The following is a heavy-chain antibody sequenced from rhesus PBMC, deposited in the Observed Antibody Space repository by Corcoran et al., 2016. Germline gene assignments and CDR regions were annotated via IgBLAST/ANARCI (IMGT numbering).Heavy chain of an antibody. J-gene: IGHJ2*01. CDR1: GYSFTSSW. Sequence: EVQLVQSGAEGKRPGESLRISCKTSGYSFTSSWISWVCQLPGKGLEWMVCIYPVDYVTRHRPPFQGQCTISADKSISTTYLQWSSLKASDTATYYCAKSVYNIWTGYYTDWYFDLWGPGTPITISS. CDR2: IYPVDYVT. CDR3: AKSVYNIWTGYYTDWYFDL. V-gene: IGHV5S1*01. D-gene: IGHD3-3*01.